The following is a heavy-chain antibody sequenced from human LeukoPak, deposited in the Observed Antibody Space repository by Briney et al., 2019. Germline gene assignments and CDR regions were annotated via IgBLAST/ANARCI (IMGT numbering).Heavy chain of an antibody. Sequence: GGSLRLSCAASGFTFSSYWMSWVRQAPGKGLEWVANIKQDGSEKYYVDSVKGRFTISRDNAKNSLYLQMNSLRAEDTAVYYCARGGRDGYNREIDYWGQGTLVTVSS. CDR3: ARGGRDGYNREIDY. J-gene: IGHJ4*02. V-gene: IGHV3-7*01. D-gene: IGHD5-24*01. CDR1: GFTFSSYW. CDR2: IKQDGSEK.